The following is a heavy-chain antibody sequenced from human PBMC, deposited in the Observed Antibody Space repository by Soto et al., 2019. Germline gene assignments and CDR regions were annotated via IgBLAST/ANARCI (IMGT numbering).Heavy chain of an antibody. D-gene: IGHD3-3*01. CDR3: ARDRYASYDSWTGFPNDY. J-gene: IGHJ4*02. Sequence: ESLKISCAASGFAFMSYTMNWVRQAPGKGLEWVSSMTSSGSYIYHADSVKGRFTISRDNAKNSLYLEMNSLRVEDTAVYYCARDRYASYDSWTGFPNDYWGRGTLVTVSS. CDR2: MTSSGSYI. V-gene: IGHV3-21*01. CDR1: GFAFMSYT.